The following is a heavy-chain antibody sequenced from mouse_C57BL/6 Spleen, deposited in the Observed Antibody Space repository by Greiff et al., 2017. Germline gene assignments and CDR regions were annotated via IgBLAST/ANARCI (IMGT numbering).Heavy chain of an antibody. J-gene: IGHJ3*01. CDR1: GFTFSSYA. CDR2: ISDGGSYT. D-gene: IGHD1-1*01. Sequence: EVQLQESGGGLLKPGGSLKLSCAASGFTFSSYAMSWVRQTPEKRLEWVATISDGGSYTYYPDNIKGRFTISRDNAKNNLYLQMSHLKSEDTAMYYCARDYGSSWSWFAYWGQGTLVTVSA. CDR3: ARDYGSSWSWFAY. V-gene: IGHV5-4*01.